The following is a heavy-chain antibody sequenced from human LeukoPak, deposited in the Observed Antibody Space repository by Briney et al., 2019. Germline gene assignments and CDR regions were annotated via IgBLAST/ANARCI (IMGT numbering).Heavy chain of an antibody. D-gene: IGHD1-26*01. CDR3: ARRKSGDDAFDI. CDR2: IYYSGST. Sequence: TLSLTCTVSGGSISSGGYYWSWIRQHPGKGLEWIGYIYYSGSTYYNPSLKSRVTISVDTSKNQFSLKLSSVTAADTAVYYCARRKSGDDAFDIWGQGTMVTVSS. V-gene: IGHV4-31*03. J-gene: IGHJ3*02. CDR1: GGSISSGGYY.